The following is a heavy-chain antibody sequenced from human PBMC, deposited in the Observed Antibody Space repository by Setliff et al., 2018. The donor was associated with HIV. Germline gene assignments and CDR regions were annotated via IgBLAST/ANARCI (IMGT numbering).Heavy chain of an antibody. Sequence: SETLSLTCAVYGGSFSGYFWTWIRQSPHKSLEWIGDIDHGGDTNYNPSLKSRVTISLDTSKNQFSLKLTSVTAADTAVYYCARVGDFYDGSGHYSVLDAFDMWG. D-gene: IGHD3-22*01. CDR3: ARVGDFYDGSGHYSVLDAFDM. V-gene: IGHV4-34*01. CDR2: IDHGGDT. CDR1: GGSFSGYF. J-gene: IGHJ3*02.